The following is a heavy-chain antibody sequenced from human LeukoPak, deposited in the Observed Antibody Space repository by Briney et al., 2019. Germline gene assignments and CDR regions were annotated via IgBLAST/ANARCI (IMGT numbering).Heavy chain of an antibody. V-gene: IGHV1-69*05. CDR3: ARDSILRDGYNLNYYYMDV. CDR2: IIPIFGTA. J-gene: IGHJ6*03. D-gene: IGHD5-24*01. CDR1: GGTFSSYA. Sequence: SVKVSCKASGGTFSSYAISWVRQAPGQGLEWTGGIIPIFGTANYAQKFQGRVTITTDESTSTAYMELSSLRSEDTAVYYCARDSILRDGYNLNYYYMDVWGKGTTVTVSS.